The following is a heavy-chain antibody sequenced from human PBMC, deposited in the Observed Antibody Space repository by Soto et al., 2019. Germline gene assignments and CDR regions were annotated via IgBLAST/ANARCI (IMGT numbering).Heavy chain of an antibody. CDR2: VFHTGDT. J-gene: IGHJ4*02. CDR1: SDSIAGENW. D-gene: IGHD6-19*01. V-gene: IGHV4-4*02. CDR3: ARVFSSGSGWMYYFDF. Sequence: QVQLQESGPGLVKPSETLSLTCTVSSDSIAGENWWSWVRQPPGLGLEWIGEVFHTGDTNYNPSLKSLVPMEVDKSKNQFSLKLISATAADTAVYYCARVFSSGSGWMYYFDFWGQGTLVSVSS.